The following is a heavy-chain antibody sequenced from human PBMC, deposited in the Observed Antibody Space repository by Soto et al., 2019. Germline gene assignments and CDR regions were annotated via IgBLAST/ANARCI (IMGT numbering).Heavy chain of an antibody. CDR2: IYYSGST. V-gene: IGHV4-30-4*01. CDR1: GGSISSGDYY. Sequence: QVQLQESGPGLVKPSQTLSLTCTVSGGSISSGDYYWSWIRQPPGKGLEWIGYIYYSGSTYYNPYLKSRVTISVDTSKNQFSLKLSSVTAADTAVYYCARGTPTTTGGWLTDAFDIWGQGTMVTVSS. D-gene: IGHD6-19*01. CDR3: ARGTPTTTGGWLTDAFDI. J-gene: IGHJ3*02.